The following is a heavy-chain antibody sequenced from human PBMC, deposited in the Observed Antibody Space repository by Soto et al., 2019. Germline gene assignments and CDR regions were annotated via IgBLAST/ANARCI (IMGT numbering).Heavy chain of an antibody. V-gene: IGHV3-23*01. D-gene: IGHD3-3*01. Sequence: EVQLLESGGGLVQPGGSLRLSCAASGFTFSSYAMSWVRQAPGKGLKWVSAISGSGDGTYYADSVKGRFTISRDNSKNTLFLQMNSVRAEDTAVYYCAKEAYSDFWSGYSTYYYGMDVWGQGTTVTVSS. J-gene: IGHJ6*02. CDR2: ISGSGDGT. CDR1: GFTFSSYA. CDR3: AKEAYSDFWSGYSTYYYGMDV.